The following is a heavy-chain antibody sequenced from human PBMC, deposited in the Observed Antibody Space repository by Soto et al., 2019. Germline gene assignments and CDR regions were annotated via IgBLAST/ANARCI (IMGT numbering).Heavy chain of an antibody. Sequence: SETLSLTCTVSGGSISSGGYYWSWIRQHPGKGLEWIGYIYYSGSTYYNPSLKSRVTISVGTSKNQFSLKLSSVTAADTAVYYGARALNYDFWSGSPTAPAVDIWGQGTMVTVS. CDR1: GGSISSGGYY. J-gene: IGHJ3*02. CDR3: ARALNYDFWSGSPTAPAVDI. D-gene: IGHD3-3*01. CDR2: IYYSGST. V-gene: IGHV4-31*03.